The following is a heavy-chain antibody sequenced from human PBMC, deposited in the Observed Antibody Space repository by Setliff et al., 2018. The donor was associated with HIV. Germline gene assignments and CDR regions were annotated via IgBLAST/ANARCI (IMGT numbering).Heavy chain of an antibody. J-gene: IGHJ5*02. CDR1: GYSFSDNW. V-gene: IGHV5-51*01. CDR3: AKDYTPTFWEYNWFDV. Sequence: GESLKISCKGFGYSFSDNWIGWVRQMPGKGLEWMGIIYPDDSATRYSPSFQGQVTISRDNSRDTLYLEMNNLRAEDTALYYCAKDYTPTFWEYNWFDVWGQGTQVTVSS. CDR2: IYPDDSAT. D-gene: IGHD3-3*01.